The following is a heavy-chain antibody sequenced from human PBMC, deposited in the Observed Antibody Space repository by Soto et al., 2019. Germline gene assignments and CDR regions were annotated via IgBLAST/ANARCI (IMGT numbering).Heavy chain of an antibody. CDR2: IIPIFGTA. CDR1: GGTFSSYA. D-gene: IGHD2-15*01. CDR3: ARNRGGYCSGGSCYSTRKDNLNWFDP. J-gene: IGHJ5*02. V-gene: IGHV1-69*13. Sequence: SVKVSCKASGGTFSSYAISRVRQAPGQGLEWMGGIIPIFGTANYAQKFQGRVTITADESTSTAYMELSSLRSEDTAVYYCARNRGGYCSGGSCYSTRKDNLNWFDPWGQGTLVTVSS.